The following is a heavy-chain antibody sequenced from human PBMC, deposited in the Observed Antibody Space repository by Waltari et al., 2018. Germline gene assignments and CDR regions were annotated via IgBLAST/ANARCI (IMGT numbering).Heavy chain of an antibody. CDR1: GGSFSGYY. CDR2: INHSGTT. V-gene: IGHV4-34*01. J-gene: IGHJ6*02. CDR3: VATYYYYDMDV. Sequence: QVELQQWGAGLLKPSETLSLTCAVYGGSFSGYYWSWIRQPPGKGLEWIGEINHSGTTNYNPSLNSRVIISVDTSKNQFSLKVSSVTAADTAVYFCVATYYYYDMDVWGQGTTVTVSS.